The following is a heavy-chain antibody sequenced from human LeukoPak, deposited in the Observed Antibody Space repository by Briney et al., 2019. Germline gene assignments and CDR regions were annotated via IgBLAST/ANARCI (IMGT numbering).Heavy chain of an antibody. J-gene: IGHJ4*02. V-gene: IGHV3-48*03. Sequence: GGSLRLSCAASGFTFSSYEMNWVRQAPGKGLEWVSYISSSGSTIYYADSVKGRFTISRDNAKNSLYLQMNSLRAEDTAVYYCARHSLLAAGDYWGQGTLVTVSS. CDR1: GFTFSSYE. CDR2: ISSSGSTI. CDR3: ARHSLLAAGDY. D-gene: IGHD6-25*01.